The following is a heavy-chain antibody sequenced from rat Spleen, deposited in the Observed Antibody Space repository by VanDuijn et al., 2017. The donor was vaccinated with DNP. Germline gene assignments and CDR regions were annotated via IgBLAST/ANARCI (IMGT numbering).Heavy chain of an antibody. J-gene: IGHJ4*01. CDR2: IIDSGGTS. CDR1: GFTFSNYA. V-gene: IGHV5S23*01. CDR3: ARHYYDGYYAMDA. Sequence: EVQLVESGGGFVQPGRSLKLSCAASGFTFSNYAMAWVRQAPTKGLEWVASIIDSGGTSYYRDSVKGRFTISRDNAKSTLYLQMDSLRSEDTATYYCARHYYDGYYAMDAWGQGTSVTVSS. D-gene: IGHD1-12*02.